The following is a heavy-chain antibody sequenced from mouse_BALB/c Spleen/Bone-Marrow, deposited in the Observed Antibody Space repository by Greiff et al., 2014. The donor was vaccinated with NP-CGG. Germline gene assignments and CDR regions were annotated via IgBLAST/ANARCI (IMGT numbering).Heavy chain of an antibody. CDR3: ARPLYYYGSSPFYAMDY. Sequence: EVKLMESGGGLVKPGGSLKLSCAATGFAFSSYDMSWVRQTPEKRLEWVAYISSGGGSTYYPDTVKGRFTISRDNAKNTLYLQMSSLKSEDTAMYYCARPLYYYGSSPFYAMDYWGQGTSVTVSP. V-gene: IGHV5-12-1*01. J-gene: IGHJ4*01. CDR1: GFAFSSYD. D-gene: IGHD1-1*01. CDR2: ISSGGGST.